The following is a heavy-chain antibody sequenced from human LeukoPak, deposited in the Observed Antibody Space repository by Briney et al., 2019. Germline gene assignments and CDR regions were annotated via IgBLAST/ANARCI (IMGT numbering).Heavy chain of an antibody. Sequence: PSETLSLTCTVSGGSISSYYWSWIRQPPGKGLEWIWYIYYSGSTNYNPSLKSRVTISVDTSKNQFSLKLSSVTAADTAVYYCARGSSGWSKVFNYWGQGTLVTVSS. D-gene: IGHD6-19*01. V-gene: IGHV4-59*01. CDR3: ARGSSGWSKVFNY. CDR1: GGSISSYY. J-gene: IGHJ4*02. CDR2: IYYSGST.